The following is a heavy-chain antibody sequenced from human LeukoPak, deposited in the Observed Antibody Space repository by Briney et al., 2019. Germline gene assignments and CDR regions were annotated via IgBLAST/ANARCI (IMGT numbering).Heavy chain of an antibody. CDR3: ARGFIGSPIDSYYYYGMDV. CDR2: MNPNSGNT. CDR1: GYTFTSYD. Sequence: VASVKVSCKASGYTFTSYDINWVRQATGQGLEWMGWMNPNSGNTGYAQKFQGRVTMTRNTSISTAYMELSSLRSEDTAVYYCARGFIGSPIDSYYYYGMDVWGQGTTVTVSS. J-gene: IGHJ6*02. D-gene: IGHD6-13*01. V-gene: IGHV1-8*01.